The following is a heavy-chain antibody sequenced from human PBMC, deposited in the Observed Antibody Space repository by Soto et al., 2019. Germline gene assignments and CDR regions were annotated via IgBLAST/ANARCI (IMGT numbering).Heavy chain of an antibody. J-gene: IGHJ4*02. V-gene: IGHV4-59*08. Sequence: SEALSLTCTVSGGSSSGHYWSCIRQPPGKGLEWIGCIYYSGSTYYNPSLKSRVTISVDTSKTQFSLKLNSVTAADTAVYYCARRRATPTYFDYWGQGTLVTVS. CDR2: IYYSGST. CDR3: ARRRATPTYFDY. CDR1: GGSSSGHY.